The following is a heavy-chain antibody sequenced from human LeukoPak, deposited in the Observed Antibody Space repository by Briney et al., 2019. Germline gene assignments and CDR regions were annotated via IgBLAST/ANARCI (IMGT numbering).Heavy chain of an antibody. Sequence: GASVKVSCKASGYTFTDYYMHWVQQAPGKGLEWMGLVDPEDGETIYAEKFQGRVTITADTSTDTAYMELSSLRSEDTAVYYCATERVHGDYPSQEDYWGQGTLVTVSS. D-gene: IGHD4-17*01. CDR3: ATERVHGDYPSQEDY. V-gene: IGHV1-69-2*01. J-gene: IGHJ4*02. CDR1: GYTFTDYY. CDR2: VDPEDGET.